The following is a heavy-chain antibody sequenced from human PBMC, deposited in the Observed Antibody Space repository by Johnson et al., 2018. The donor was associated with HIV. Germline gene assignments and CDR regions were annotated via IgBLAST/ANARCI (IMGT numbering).Heavy chain of an antibody. J-gene: IGHJ3*02. D-gene: IGHD4-17*01. CDR3: AKGGTVTTDAFDI. CDR1: GFTFSDYY. CDR2: ISWDGGST. Sequence: VQLVESGGGLVKPGGSLRLSCAASGFTFSDYYMSWIRQAPGKGLEWVSLISWDGGSTYYADSVKGRFTISRDNSKNSLYLQMNSLRTEDTALYYCAKGGTVTTDAFDIWGQGTMVTVSS. V-gene: IGHV3-43*02.